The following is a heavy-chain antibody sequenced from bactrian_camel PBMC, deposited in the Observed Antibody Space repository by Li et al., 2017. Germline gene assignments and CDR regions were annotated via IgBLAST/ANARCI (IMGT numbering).Heavy chain of an antibody. CDR3: ANLGAYLPGLD. CDR2: INVGGGIT. D-gene: IGHD7*01. V-gene: IGHV3S42*01. Sequence: VQLVESGGGFVQPGGSLRLSCAASGFTFSTHAMSWVRQAPGKGLEWISTINVGGGITVYADSVKGRFAISRDNARNTLYLQLNSLTTDDTAMYYCANLGAYLPGLDWGQGTQVTVS. J-gene: IGHJ4*01. CDR1: GFTFSTHA.